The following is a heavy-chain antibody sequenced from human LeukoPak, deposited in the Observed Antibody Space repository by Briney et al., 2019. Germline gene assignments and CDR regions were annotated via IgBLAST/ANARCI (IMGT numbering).Heavy chain of an antibody. Sequence: ASVTVSCKASGYTFTGYYMHWVRQPPGQGLEWMGWINPNSGGTNYAQKFQGRGAMTRDTPISTAYLELSRLSSDDTAAYYCARSRATERGYSFGCWGQGTLVTVSS. CDR2: INPNSGGT. CDR3: ARSRATERGYSFGC. D-gene: IGHD5-18*01. J-gene: IGHJ4*02. V-gene: IGHV1-2*02. CDR1: GYTFTGYY.